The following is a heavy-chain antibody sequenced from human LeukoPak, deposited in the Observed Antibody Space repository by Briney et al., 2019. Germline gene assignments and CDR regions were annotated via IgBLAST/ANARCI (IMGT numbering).Heavy chain of an antibody. CDR2: ISSYNGNT. CDR1: GYTFTIYG. Sequence: ASVNVSCKSSGYTFTIYGISWVRQAPGQGREGMGWISSYNGNTNYAQNLQGRVNITTETSTNTAYGELRSMRSDDTAPYYCARAALVDTAMEYDYWGQGTLVTVSS. V-gene: IGHV1-18*04. J-gene: IGHJ4*02. D-gene: IGHD5-18*01. CDR3: ARAALVDTAMEYDY.